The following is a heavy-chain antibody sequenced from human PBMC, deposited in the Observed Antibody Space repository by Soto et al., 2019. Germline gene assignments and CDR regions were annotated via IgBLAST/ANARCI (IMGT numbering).Heavy chain of an antibody. V-gene: IGHV3-21*01. J-gene: IGHJ4*02. CDR3: ARVLSPRTYYDFWSGFDY. Sequence: PGGSLRLSCAASGFTFSSYSMNWVRQAPGKGLEWVSSISSSSSYIYYADSVKGRFTISRDNAKNSLYLQMDSLRAEDTAVYYCARVLSPRTYYDFWSGFDYWGQGTLVTVSS. CDR1: GFTFSSYS. D-gene: IGHD3-3*01. CDR2: ISSSSSYI.